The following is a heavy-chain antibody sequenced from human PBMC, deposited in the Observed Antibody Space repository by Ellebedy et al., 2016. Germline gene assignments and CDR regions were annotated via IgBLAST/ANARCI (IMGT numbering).Heavy chain of an antibody. J-gene: IGHJ4*02. CDR2: ISGGVASV. Sequence: GESLKISCAASGFTLDNYAMFWVRQAPGQGLEGVSGISGGVASVYYADSVKGRFTISRDISKNTLILQMESLRVEDTAVYYCAKGSIASALTCLDYWGQGTLVTVSS. CDR3: AKGSIASALTCLDY. V-gene: IGHV3-23*01. CDR1: GFTLDNYA. D-gene: IGHD6-13*01.